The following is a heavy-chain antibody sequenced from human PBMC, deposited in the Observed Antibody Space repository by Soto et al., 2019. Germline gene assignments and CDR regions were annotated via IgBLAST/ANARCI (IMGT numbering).Heavy chain of an antibody. CDR2: IWYDGSNK. J-gene: IGHJ5*02. CDR1: GFTFSSYG. V-gene: IGHV3-33*01. D-gene: IGHD2-21*02. CDR3: ARSSTETTGGNWFDP. Sequence: GGSLRLSCAASGFTFSSYGMYWVRQAPGKGLEWVAVIWYDGSNKKYADSVKGRFTISRDNSKNTLYLQMNSLRAEDTAVYYCARSSTETTGGNWFDPWGQGTLVTVSS.